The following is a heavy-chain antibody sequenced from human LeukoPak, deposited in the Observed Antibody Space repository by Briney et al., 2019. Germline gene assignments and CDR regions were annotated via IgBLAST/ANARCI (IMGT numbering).Heavy chain of an antibody. CDR1: GFTFSSYS. D-gene: IGHD4-23*01. Sequence: GGSLRLSCAASGFTFSSYSMNWVRQAPGKGLEWVSSISSSSYIYYADSVKGRFTISRDNAKNSLYLQMNSLRAEDTAVYYCAREHDYGGSADYWGQGTLVTVSS. J-gene: IGHJ4*02. CDR3: AREHDYGGSADY. CDR2: ISSSSYI. V-gene: IGHV3-21*01.